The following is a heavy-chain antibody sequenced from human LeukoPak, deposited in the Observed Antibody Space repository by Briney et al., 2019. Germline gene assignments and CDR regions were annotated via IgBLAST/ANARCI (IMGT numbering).Heavy chain of an antibody. D-gene: IGHD1-20*01. CDR3: ARFVANWNPGGMDV. CDR2: IWYDGSNK. J-gene: IGHJ6*02. Sequence: PGGSLRLSCAASGFTFSSYGMHWVRQAPGKGLEWVAVIWYDGSNKYYADSVRGRFTISRDNSGNSIYLQMNSLRAEDTAVYYCARFVANWNPGGMDVWGQGTTVIVSS. V-gene: IGHV3-33*01. CDR1: GFTFSSYG.